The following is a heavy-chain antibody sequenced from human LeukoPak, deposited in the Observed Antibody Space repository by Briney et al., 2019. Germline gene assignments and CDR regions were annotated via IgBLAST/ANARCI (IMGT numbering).Heavy chain of an antibody. J-gene: IGHJ4*02. CDR1: GGTFSSYA. CDR2: IIRIFGTA. CDR3: ADLGIAAAGTLSVRGGY. V-gene: IGHV1-69*13. D-gene: IGHD6-13*01. Sequence: ASVKVSCKASGGTFSSYAISWVRQAPGQGLEWMGGIIRIFGTANYAQKFQGRVTITADESTSTAYMELSSLRSEDTAVYYCADLGIAAAGTLSVRGGYWGQGTLVTVSS.